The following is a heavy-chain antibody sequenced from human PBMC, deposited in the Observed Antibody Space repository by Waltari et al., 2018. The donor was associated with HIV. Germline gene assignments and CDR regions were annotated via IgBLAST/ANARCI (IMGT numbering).Heavy chain of an antibody. J-gene: IGHJ2*01. V-gene: IGHV4-59*01. D-gene: IGHD6-13*01. CDR2: LFYTGST. CDR1: GGSIRNSY. Sequence: QVQLQESGPGLVKPSETLSLTCTISGGSIRNSYWSWIRQPPGKGLEWIGSLFYTGSTNDNPSLESRVTISVDTSKNQFSLKLSSVTAADTAVYYCARVPQQLVLSSYWYFDLWGRGTLVTVSS. CDR3: ARVPQQLVLSSYWYFDL.